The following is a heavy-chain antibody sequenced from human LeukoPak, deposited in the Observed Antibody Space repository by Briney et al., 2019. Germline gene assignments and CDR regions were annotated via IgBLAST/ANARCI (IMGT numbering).Heavy chain of an antibody. V-gene: IGHV1-69*13. D-gene: IGHD1-26*01. CDR3: ARVNLVGATIDY. CDR2: IIPIFGTA. Sequence: ASVKVSCKASGGTFSSYAISWVRQAPGQGLEWMGGIIPIFGTANYAQKFQGGVTITADESTSTAYMELSSLRSEDTAVYYCARVNLVGATIDYWGQGTLVTVSS. J-gene: IGHJ4*02. CDR1: GGTFSSYA.